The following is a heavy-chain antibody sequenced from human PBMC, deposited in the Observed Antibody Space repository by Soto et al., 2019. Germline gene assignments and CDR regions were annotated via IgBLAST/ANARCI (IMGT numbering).Heavy chain of an antibody. Sequence: PGGSLRLSCAASGFTFSSYGIHWVRQAPGKGLEWVAVISYDGSDKHYADSVRGRFTISRDKSKNMLFLQMISLRAEDTAVYYCAKAVDVGAAGLYYYGTDGCGQGIMVTVSS. V-gene: IGHV3-30*18. CDR3: AKAVDVGAAGLYYYGTDG. J-gene: IGHJ6*02. CDR1: GFTFSSYG. CDR2: ISYDGSDK. D-gene: IGHD6-13*01.